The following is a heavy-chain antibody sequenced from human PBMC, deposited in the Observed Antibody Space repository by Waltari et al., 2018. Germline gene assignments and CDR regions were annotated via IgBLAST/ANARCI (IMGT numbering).Heavy chain of an antibody. CDR2: IYSGGST. D-gene: IGHD3-10*01. CDR1: GFTVSSNY. CDR3: AILWWNDAFDI. Sequence: EVQLVESGGGLIQPGGSLRLSCASSGFTVSSNYMSWVRQAPGKGLEWVSVIYSGGSTYYADSVKGRFTISRDNSKNTLYLQMNSLRAEDTAVYYCAILWWNDAFDIWGQGTMVTVSS. V-gene: IGHV3-53*01. J-gene: IGHJ3*02.